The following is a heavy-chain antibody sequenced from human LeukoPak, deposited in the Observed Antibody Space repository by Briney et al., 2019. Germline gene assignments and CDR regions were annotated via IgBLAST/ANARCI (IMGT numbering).Heavy chain of an antibody. V-gene: IGHV3-30*18. CDR2: ISYDGSDK. CDR1: GFTFSSYG. D-gene: IGHD6-13*01. J-gene: IGHJ4*02. CDR3: AKEDAAAGTPALDY. Sequence: GGSLRLSCAASGFTFSSYGMHWVRQAPGKGLEWVAVISYDGSDKYYADSVKGRFTISRDNSKNTLHLQMISLRAEDTAVYYCAKEDAAAGTPALDYWGQGTLVTVSS.